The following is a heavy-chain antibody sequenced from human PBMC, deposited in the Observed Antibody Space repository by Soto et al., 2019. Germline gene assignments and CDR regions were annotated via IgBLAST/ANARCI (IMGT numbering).Heavy chain of an antibody. J-gene: IGHJ6*02. V-gene: IGHV1-2*02. Sequence: ASVKVSCKASGYTFTGYYMHWVRQAPGQGLEWMGWINPNSGGTNYAQKFQGRVTMTRDTSISTAYMELSRLRSDDTAVYYCAADDYDFWSGYPYGMDVWGQGTTVTVSS. D-gene: IGHD3-3*01. CDR1: GYTFTGYY. CDR3: AADDYDFWSGYPYGMDV. CDR2: INPNSGGT.